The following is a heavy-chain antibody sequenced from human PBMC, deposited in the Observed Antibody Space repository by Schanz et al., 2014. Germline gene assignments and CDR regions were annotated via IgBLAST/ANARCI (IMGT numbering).Heavy chain of an antibody. V-gene: IGHV3-23*01. Sequence: EAQLLDSGGGLAQPGGSLRLSCAASGFIFGSSVMAWVRQAPGKGLEWVSGITGASDHIDYAESVKGRFTISRDNSKNTLYLQMDSLRAEDTAVYFCAKKVPAYNPFDSWGQGTLVTVSS. J-gene: IGHJ4*02. CDR3: AKKVPAYNPFDS. CDR2: ITGASDHI. D-gene: IGHD1-1*01. CDR1: GFIFGSSV.